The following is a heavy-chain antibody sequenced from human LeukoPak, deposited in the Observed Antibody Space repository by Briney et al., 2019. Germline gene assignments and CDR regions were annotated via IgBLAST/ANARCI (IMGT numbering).Heavy chain of an antibody. CDR1: GYSFTSHY. CDR2: INPRGTST. CDR3: ARDNSVGDIAWWFDP. Sequence: ASVKVSCKASGYSFTSHYMHWVRQAPGQGLEWMGLINPRGTSTIYAEKFQGRIIMTRDMSTTTDCMELSSLRSESTAVYYCARDNSVGDIAWWFDPWGQGTLVTVSS. V-gene: IGHV1-46*01. J-gene: IGHJ5*02. D-gene: IGHD3-16*02.